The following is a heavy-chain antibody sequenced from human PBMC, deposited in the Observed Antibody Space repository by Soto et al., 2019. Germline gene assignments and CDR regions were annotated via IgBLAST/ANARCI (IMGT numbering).Heavy chain of an antibody. CDR1: GFTFSSYA. CDR2: ISGSGGST. Sequence: EVQLLESGGGLAQPGGSLRLSCAASGFTFSSYAMSWVRQAPGKGLEWVSAISGSGGSTYYADSVKGRFTISRDNSKNTLYLQMNSLRAEDTAVYFCAGHYNWNPRAKKGIVGDAFDIWGQGTMVTVSS. V-gene: IGHV3-23*01. CDR3: AGHYNWNPRAKKGIVGDAFDI. J-gene: IGHJ3*02. D-gene: IGHD1-20*01.